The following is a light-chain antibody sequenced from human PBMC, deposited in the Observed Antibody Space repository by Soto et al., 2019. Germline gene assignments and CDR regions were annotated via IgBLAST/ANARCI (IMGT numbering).Light chain of an antibody. CDR1: TGGVTSGHY. CDR2: DAS. CDR3: LLFYSGVRV. Sequence: QAVVTQEPSLTVSPGGTVTLTCGSSTGGVTSGHYPYWFQQKPGQAPRTLIYDASNKHSWTPARFSGSLLGGKAALTLSGAQPEDEAEYYCLLFYSGVRVFGRGTQLTVL. J-gene: IGLJ7*01. V-gene: IGLV7-46*01.